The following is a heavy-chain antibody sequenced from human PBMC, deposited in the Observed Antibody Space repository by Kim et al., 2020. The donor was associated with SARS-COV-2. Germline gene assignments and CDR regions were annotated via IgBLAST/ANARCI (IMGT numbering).Heavy chain of an antibody. Sequence: GGSLRLSCAASGFTFSSYAMHWVRQAPGKGLEYVSAISSNGGSTYYANSVKGRFTISRDNSKNTLYLQMGSLRAEDMAVYYCARAEVVPAAPDYWGQGTLVTVSS. CDR2: ISSNGGST. CDR3: ARAEVVPAAPDY. J-gene: IGHJ4*02. V-gene: IGHV3-64*01. D-gene: IGHD2-2*01. CDR1: GFTFSSYA.